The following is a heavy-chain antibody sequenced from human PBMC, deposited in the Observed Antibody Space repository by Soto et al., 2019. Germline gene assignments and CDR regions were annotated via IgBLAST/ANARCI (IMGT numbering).Heavy chain of an antibody. Sequence: QVQLQESGPGLVKPSETLSLTCTVSGGSVSSGSYYWSWIRQPPGKGLEWIGYIYYSGSTNYNPSLTSRVTISVDTSKNQFSLKLSSVTAADTAVYYCARDRIGDGYIDYWGQGTLVTVSS. CDR1: GGSVSSGSYY. CDR3: ARDRIGDGYIDY. CDR2: IYYSGST. V-gene: IGHV4-61*01. J-gene: IGHJ4*02.